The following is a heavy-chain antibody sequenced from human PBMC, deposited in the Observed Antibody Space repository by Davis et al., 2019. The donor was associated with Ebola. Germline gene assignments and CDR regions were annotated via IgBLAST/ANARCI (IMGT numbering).Heavy chain of an antibody. V-gene: IGHV4-30-4*08. D-gene: IGHD3-10*01. CDR1: GGSFSGYY. CDR3: ATGAYYGSGYYFDY. CDR2: ISYSGNT. J-gene: IGHJ4*02. Sequence: SETLSLTCAVYGGSFSGYYWSWIRQPPGKGLEWIGYISYSGNTYYNPSLKSRVTISVDTSENHFSLKLSSVTAADTAVYYCATGAYYGSGYYFDYWGQGTLVTVSS.